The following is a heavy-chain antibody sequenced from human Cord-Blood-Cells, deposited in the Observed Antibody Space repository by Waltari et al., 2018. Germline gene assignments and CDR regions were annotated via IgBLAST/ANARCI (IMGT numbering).Heavy chain of an antibody. J-gene: IGHJ4*02. Sequence: QVQLQQWGAGLLKPSETLSLTCAVYGGSFSGSSRSGIRQPPGKGLELIGEINHSGSTNYNPSLKSRVTISVDTSKNQFSLKLSSVTAADTAVYYCASASGFFLEWLLFDYWGQGTLVTVSS. V-gene: IGHV4-34*01. CDR3: ASASGFFLEWLLFDY. D-gene: IGHD3-3*01. CDR2: INHSGST. CDR1: GGSFSGSS.